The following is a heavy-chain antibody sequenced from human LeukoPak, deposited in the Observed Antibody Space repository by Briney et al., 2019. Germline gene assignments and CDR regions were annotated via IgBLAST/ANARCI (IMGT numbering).Heavy chain of an antibody. Sequence: ASQTLSLTCTVSGGSISSGSYYWSWIRQPAGKGLEWIGRIYTSGSTNYNPSLKNRVTISVDTSKNQFSLKLSSVTAADTAVYYCARGVVTIFGVVITAFDIWGQGTMVTVSS. J-gene: IGHJ3*02. CDR2: IYTSGST. D-gene: IGHD3-3*01. CDR3: ARGVVTIFGVVITAFDI. CDR1: GGSISSGSYY. V-gene: IGHV4-61*02.